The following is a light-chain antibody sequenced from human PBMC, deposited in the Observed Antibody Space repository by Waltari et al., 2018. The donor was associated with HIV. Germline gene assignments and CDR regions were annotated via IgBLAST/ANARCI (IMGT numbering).Light chain of an antibody. V-gene: IGLV1-51*01. CDR2: DNN. Sequence: QSVLTQPPSVSAAPGQKVTISCSGSSSNIGNNYVSWYQQLPGTAPKLLIYDNNKRPPGIPDRFSGSKSGTSATLGITGLQTGDEADDYCGTWDSSLSAGRVFGGGTKLTVL. CDR1: SSNIGNNY. J-gene: IGLJ3*02. CDR3: GTWDSSLSAGRV.